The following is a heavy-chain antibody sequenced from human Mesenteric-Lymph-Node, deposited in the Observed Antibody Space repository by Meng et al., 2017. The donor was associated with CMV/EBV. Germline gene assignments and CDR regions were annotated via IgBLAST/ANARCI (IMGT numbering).Heavy chain of an antibody. CDR3: ARGPRGVVVPAAIGN. Sequence: GESLKISCAASGFTFSSYWMSWVRQAPGKGLEWVANIKQDGSEKYYVDSVKGRFTISRDNAKNSLYLQMNSLRAEDTAVYYCARGPRGVVVPAAIGNWGQGTLVTVSS. D-gene: IGHD2-2*01. J-gene: IGHJ4*02. V-gene: IGHV3-7*01. CDR2: IKQDGSEK. CDR1: GFTFSSYW.